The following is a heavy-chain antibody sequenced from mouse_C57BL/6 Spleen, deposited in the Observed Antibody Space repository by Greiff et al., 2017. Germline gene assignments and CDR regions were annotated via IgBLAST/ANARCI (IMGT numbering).Heavy chain of an antibody. D-gene: IGHD2-4*01. Sequence: VQLQQPGAELVRPGTSVKLSCKASGYTFTSYWMHWVKQRPGQGLEWIGVIDPSDSYTNYNQKFKGKATLTVDTSSSTAYMQLSSLTSEDSAVYYCARSYDYPNAMDYWGQGTSVTVSS. CDR2: IDPSDSYT. CDR1: GYTFTSYW. V-gene: IGHV1-59*01. J-gene: IGHJ4*01. CDR3: ARSYDYPNAMDY.